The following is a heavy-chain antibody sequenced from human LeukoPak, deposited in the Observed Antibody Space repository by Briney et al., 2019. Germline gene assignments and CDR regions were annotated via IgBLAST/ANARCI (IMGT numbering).Heavy chain of an antibody. CDR1: GYTFTSYG. CDR2: ISAYNGNT. D-gene: IGHD3-10*01. V-gene: IGHV1-18*01. CDR3: ARDHYYGSGNYYYYYMDV. J-gene: IGHJ6*03. Sequence: ASVKVSCKASGYTFTSYGISWVRQAPGRGLEWMGWISAYNGNTNYAQKLQGRVTMTTDTSTSTVYMELSSLRSEDTAVYYCARDHYYGSGNYYYYYMDVWGKGTTVTVSS.